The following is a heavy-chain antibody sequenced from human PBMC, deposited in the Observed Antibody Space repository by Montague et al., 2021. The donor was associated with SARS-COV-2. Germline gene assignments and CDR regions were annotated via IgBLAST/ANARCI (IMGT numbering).Heavy chain of an antibody. V-gene: IGHV4-34*01. CDR1: GGSFSGYY. J-gene: IGHJ3*02. CDR2: INHSGST. CDR3: ASARITMIVVVDAFDI. Sequence: SETLSLTCAVYGGSFSGYYWSWIRQPPGKGLEWIGEINHSGSTNYNPSLKSRVTISVGTSKNQFSLKLSSVTAADTAVYYCASARITMIVVVDAFDIWGQGTMVTVSS. D-gene: IGHD3-22*01.